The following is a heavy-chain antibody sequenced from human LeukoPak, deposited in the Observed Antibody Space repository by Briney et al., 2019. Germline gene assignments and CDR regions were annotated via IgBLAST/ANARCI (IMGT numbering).Heavy chain of an antibody. D-gene: IGHD3-10*01. V-gene: IGHV3-23*01. Sequence: SCKASGYTFTSYGISWVRQAPGKGLEWVSAISGSGGSTYYADSVKGRFTISRDNSKNTLYLQMNSLRAEDTAVYYCAKDTSRITMVRGAPEPWGQGTLVTVSS. CDR2: ISGSGGST. CDR1: GYTFTSYG. J-gene: IGHJ5*02. CDR3: AKDTSRITMVRGAPEP.